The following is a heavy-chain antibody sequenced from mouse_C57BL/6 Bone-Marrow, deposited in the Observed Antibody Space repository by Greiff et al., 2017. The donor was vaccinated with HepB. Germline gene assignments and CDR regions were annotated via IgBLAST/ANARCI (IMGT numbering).Heavy chain of an antibody. CDR3: AKEGGLRPHDY. CDR1: GYTFTSYG. J-gene: IGHJ4*01. Sequence: LVESGAELARPGASVKLSCKASGYTFTSYGISWVKQRTGQGLEWIGEIYPRSGNTYYNEKFKGKATLTADKSSSTAYMELRSLTSEDSAVYFCAKEGGLRPHDYWGQGTSVTVSS. D-gene: IGHD2-4*01. CDR2: IYPRSGNT. V-gene: IGHV1-81*01.